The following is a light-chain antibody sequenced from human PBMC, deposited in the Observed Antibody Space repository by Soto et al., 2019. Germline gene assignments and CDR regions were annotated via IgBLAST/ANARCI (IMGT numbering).Light chain of an antibody. CDR3: QQYGGTFLT. V-gene: IGKV3-20*01. Sequence: EIVLTQSPGTLSLSPGERATLFCRASQSVDSTYLAWYQQKPGQAPRLLIYSASSRATGVPDRFSGSGSVTDFTLTISRLEPEDFAVYYCQQYGGTFLTFGQGTRLEIK. CDR2: SAS. CDR1: QSVDSTY. J-gene: IGKJ5*01.